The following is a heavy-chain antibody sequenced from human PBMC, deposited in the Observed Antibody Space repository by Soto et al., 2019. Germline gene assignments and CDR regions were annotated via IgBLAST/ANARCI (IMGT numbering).Heavy chain of an antibody. D-gene: IGHD3-10*01. CDR2: ISGSGGST. Sequence: EVQLLESGGGLVQPGGSLRLSCAASGFTFSSYAMSWVRQAPGKGLEWVSAISGSGGSTYYADSVKGRFTISRDNSKNTLYLQMNSLRAEDTAVYYCAKEGQVLLWFGDAFDIWGQGTMVTVSS. J-gene: IGHJ3*02. CDR3: AKEGQVLLWFGDAFDI. V-gene: IGHV3-23*01. CDR1: GFTFSSYA.